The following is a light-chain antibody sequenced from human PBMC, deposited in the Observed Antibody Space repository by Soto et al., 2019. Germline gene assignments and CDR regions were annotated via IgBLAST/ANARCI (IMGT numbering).Light chain of an antibody. Sequence: EIVLTQSPGTLSLSPGERVTLSCRASQSVTSSYLAWYQQKPGQAPRLLIYGASSRATGIPDRFSGSGSGTDFTLTINRLEPEDSAVYYCQQHDATPLTFGGGTKVDSK. CDR1: QSVTSSY. V-gene: IGKV3-20*01. J-gene: IGKJ4*01. CDR3: QQHDATPLT. CDR2: GAS.